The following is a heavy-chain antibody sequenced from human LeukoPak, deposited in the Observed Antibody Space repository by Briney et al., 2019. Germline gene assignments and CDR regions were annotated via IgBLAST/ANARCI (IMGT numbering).Heavy chain of an antibody. CDR1: GGTFSSYA. CDR3: ARVSLGTGTMSLFAFDI. J-gene: IGHJ3*02. V-gene: IGHV1-69*13. Sequence: SVKVSCKASGGTFSSYAISWVRQAPGQGLEWMGGIIPIFGTANYAQKFQGRVTITADESTSTAYMELSSLRSEDTAVYYCARVSLGTGTMSLFAFDIWGQGTMVTVSS. CDR2: IIPIFGTA. D-gene: IGHD1-1*01.